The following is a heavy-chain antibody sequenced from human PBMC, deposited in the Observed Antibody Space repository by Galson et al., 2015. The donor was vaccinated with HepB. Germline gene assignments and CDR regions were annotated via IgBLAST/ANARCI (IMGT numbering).Heavy chain of an antibody. CDR1: GFTFSSYG. Sequence: SLRLSCAAPGFTFSSYGMHWVRQAPGKGLEWVAVIWYDGSNKYYADSVKGRFTISRDNSKNTLYLQMNSLRAEDTAVYYCARGASPYYYGSGSYNWFDPWGQGTLVTVSS. CDR3: ARGASPYYYGSGSYNWFDP. D-gene: IGHD3-10*01. J-gene: IGHJ5*02. CDR2: IWYDGSNK. V-gene: IGHV3-33*08.